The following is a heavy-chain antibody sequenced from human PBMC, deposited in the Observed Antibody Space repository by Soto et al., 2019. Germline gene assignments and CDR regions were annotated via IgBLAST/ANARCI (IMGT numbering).Heavy chain of an antibody. CDR1: GFTLSSYS. CDR3: ARKGEGVLFYYAMDV. V-gene: IGHV3-48*02. Sequence: QLGGSLRLSCVASGFTLSSYSMNWVRQAPGKGLEWISYISSGSDTIYYADSVKGRFTVSRDNAKNSLYLQMNSLRDEDTAVYYCARKGEGVLFYYAMDVWGQGTTVTVSS. D-gene: IGHD2-8*02. CDR2: ISSGSDTI. J-gene: IGHJ6*02.